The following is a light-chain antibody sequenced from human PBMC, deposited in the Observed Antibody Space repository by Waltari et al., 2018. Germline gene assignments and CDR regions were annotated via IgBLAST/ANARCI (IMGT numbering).Light chain of an antibody. CDR1: QDISNN. J-gene: IGKJ2*01. V-gene: IGKV1-33*01. Sequence: DIQMTQSPSSLSSSVGDRVTIPCQASQDISNNLNWYQQKPGEATKLLIYDASHLETGVPSRFSGRGSRTDFTFTISSLQPEDIATYYCQQFDNLYTFGQGTKLEIK. CDR2: DAS. CDR3: QQFDNLYT.